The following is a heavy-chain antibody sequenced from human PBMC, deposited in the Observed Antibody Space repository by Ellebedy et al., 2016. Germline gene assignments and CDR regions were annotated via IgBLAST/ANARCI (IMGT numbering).Heavy chain of an antibody. V-gene: IGHV1-18*01. CDR2: ISAYNGNT. Sequence: ASVKVSXKASGYTFTSYGISWVRQAPGQGLEWMGWISAYNGNTNYAQKLQGRVTVTTDTSTSTAYMELRSLRSDDTAVYYCARGHYDYVWGSYRHDYWGQGTLVTVSS. J-gene: IGHJ4*02. CDR3: ARGHYDYVWGSYRHDY. D-gene: IGHD3-16*02. CDR1: GYTFTSYG.